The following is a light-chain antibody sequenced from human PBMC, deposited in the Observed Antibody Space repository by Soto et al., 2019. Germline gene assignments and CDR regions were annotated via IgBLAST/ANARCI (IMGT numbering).Light chain of an antibody. J-gene: IGKJ1*01. CDR2: KAS. V-gene: IGKV1-5*03. Sequence: DILMTQSPSTLSASVGDRVTITCRASQSVDSWLAWYQQKPGKAPKLLIYKASSLESGVPSRFSGSGSGTEFSLTISSLQPDDFATYYCQQYFFYWTFGQGTKVEIK. CDR1: QSVDSW. CDR3: QQYFFYWT.